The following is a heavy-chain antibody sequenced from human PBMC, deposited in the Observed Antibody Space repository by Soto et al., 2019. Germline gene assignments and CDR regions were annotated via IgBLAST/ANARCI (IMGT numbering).Heavy chain of an antibody. CDR3: VRDRRLRGDPVDM. CDR1: GFSFSSSW. CDR2: ISFDGTAT. Sequence: EVQLVESGGGLVQPGGSLRLSCAASGFSFSSSWMHWVRQAPGMGLVWVSRISFDGTATTSADAVKGRFIISRDNAKNTLLLKKHYLRAEDTAMYYCVRDRRLRGDPVDMWGEGTVVSVSS. D-gene: IGHD3-16*01. V-gene: IGHV3-74*03. J-gene: IGHJ3*02.